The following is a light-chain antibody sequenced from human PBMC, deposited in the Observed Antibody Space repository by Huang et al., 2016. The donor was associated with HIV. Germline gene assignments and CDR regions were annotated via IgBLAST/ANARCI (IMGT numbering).Light chain of an antibody. CDR3: MQGTHSPPGT. V-gene: IGKV2-30*01. Sequence: DVVLTQSPLSLPVTLGQPASISCRSSQRLIYSDGNTYLNWFQQRPGQSPRRLMYKGSHRDSWVPDRFRVSGAGTDCTRKIRRVEAEDVGVDFCMQGTHSPPGTFGQGTKVDIK. J-gene: IGKJ1*01. CDR2: KGS. CDR1: QRLIYSDGNTY.